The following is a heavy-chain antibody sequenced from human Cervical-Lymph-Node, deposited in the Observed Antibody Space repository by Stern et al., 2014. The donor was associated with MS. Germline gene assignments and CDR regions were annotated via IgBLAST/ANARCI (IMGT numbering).Heavy chain of an antibody. D-gene: IGHD6-13*01. V-gene: IGHV1-18*01. J-gene: IGHJ6*02. CDR2: INTYNGNT. CDR1: GYTFNSYG. Sequence: VQLVESGAEVKKPGASVKVSCKASGYTFNSYGLSWVRQAPGQGLEWVGWINTYNGNTNYAQKFQGRVTMTTDASTSTAYIELRSLRSGDAAVYYCAREGIATTMSDYYFYGMDVWGQGTTVTVSS. CDR3: AREGIATTMSDYYFYGMDV.